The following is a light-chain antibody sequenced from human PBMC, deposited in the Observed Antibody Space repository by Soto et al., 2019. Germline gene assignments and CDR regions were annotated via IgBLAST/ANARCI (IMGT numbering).Light chain of an antibody. V-gene: IGLV1-40*01. CDR1: SSNIGAGYD. CDR3: HSYDSTLSASI. Sequence: QSVLTQPPSVYGAPGQRVTISCTGSSSNIGAGYDVHWYHQLPGTAPKLLIFGNTNRPSGVPDRFSGSKSGTSASLAINGLQADDEANYYCHSYDSTLSASIFGGGTKLTVL. CDR2: GNT. J-gene: IGLJ2*01.